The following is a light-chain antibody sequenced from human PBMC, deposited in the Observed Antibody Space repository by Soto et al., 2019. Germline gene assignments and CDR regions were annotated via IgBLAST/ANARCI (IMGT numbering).Light chain of an antibody. Sequence: DLQMTQSPSSVSASVGDRVTITCRATQVISSWLAWYQQKPGKAPKLLIYATSNLQSGVPSRFSGRGSGTDFTLTITSLQPEDFATYYCQQANSFPYTFGQGTKLEIK. CDR1: QVISSW. CDR2: ATS. V-gene: IGKV1-12*01. CDR3: QQANSFPYT. J-gene: IGKJ2*01.